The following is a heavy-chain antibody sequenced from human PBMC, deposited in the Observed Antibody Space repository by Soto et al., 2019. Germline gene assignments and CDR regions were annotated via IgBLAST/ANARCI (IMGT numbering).Heavy chain of an antibody. CDR2: ISWNSGSI. Sequence: QPGGSLRLSCAASGFTFDDYAMHWVRQAPGKGLEWVSGISWNSGSIGYADSVKGRFTISRDNAKNSLYLQMNSLRAEDTALYYCAKDMVAVKSYDGRHFDYYYYGMDVWGQGTTVTVSS. J-gene: IGHJ6*02. D-gene: IGHD1-26*01. CDR1: GFTFDDYA. V-gene: IGHV3-9*01. CDR3: AKDMVAVKSYDGRHFDYYYYGMDV.